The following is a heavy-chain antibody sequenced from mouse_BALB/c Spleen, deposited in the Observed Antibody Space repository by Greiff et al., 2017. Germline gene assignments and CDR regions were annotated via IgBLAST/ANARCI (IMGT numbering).Heavy chain of an antibody. CDR2: ISSGGST. Sequence: EVQRVESGGGLVKLGGSLKLSCAASGFTFSSYAMSWVRQTPEKRLEWVASISSGGSTYYPDSVKGRFTISRDNARNILYLQMSSLRSEDTAMYYCARAYARRGYYAIDYWGQGTSVTVSS. J-gene: IGHJ4*01. D-gene: IGHD6-5*01. CDR1: GFTFSSYA. V-gene: IGHV5-6-5*01. CDR3: ARAYARRGYYAIDY.